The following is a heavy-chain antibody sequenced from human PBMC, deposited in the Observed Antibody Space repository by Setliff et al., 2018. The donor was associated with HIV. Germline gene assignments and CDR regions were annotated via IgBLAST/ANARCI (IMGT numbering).Heavy chain of an antibody. J-gene: IGHJ5*02. CDR2: ITGDGSYT. Sequence: QAGGSLRLSCAASGFTFRSYCMAWVRQAPGKGLEWVSVITGDGSYTYYADSVKGRFTISRDNSKSTLYLQLNSLRAEDTAVYHCAKSGFGVVALGINNYFDPWGQGTLVTVSS. V-gene: IGHV3-23*01. CDR3: AKSGFGVVALGINNYFDP. D-gene: IGHD3-10*01. CDR1: GFTFRSYC.